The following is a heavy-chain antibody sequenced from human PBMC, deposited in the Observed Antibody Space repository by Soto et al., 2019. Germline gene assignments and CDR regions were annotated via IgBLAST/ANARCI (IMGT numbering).Heavy chain of an antibody. CDR1: TFTSSA. V-gene: IGHV1-58*01. Sequence: TFTSSAVQWVRQARGRRLEWIGWIVVGSGNTNYAQKFQERVTITRDMSTSTAYMELSSLRSEDTAVYYCAATGYGNGMDVWGQGTTVTVSS. CDR2: IVVGSGNT. CDR3: AATGYGNGMDV. D-gene: IGHD5-12*01. J-gene: IGHJ6*02.